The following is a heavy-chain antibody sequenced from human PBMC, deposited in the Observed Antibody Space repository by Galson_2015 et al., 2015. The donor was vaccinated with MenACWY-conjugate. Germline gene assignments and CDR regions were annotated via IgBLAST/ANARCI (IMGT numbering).Heavy chain of an antibody. CDR2: INSDGRST. CDR1: GFIFSNLW. CDR3: ARLGGNYRTTSHFDY. D-gene: IGHD1-26*01. Sequence: SLRLSCAASGFIFSNLWMTWVRQAPGKGLVWVSRINSDGRSTSYADSVKGRFTISRDNAKNTLYLQMNSLRAEDTAVYYCARLGGNYRTTSHFDYWGQGTLVTVSS. J-gene: IGHJ4*02. V-gene: IGHV3-74*01.